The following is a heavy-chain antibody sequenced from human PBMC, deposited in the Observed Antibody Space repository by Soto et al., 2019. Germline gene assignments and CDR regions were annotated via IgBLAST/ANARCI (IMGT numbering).Heavy chain of an antibody. CDR3: AREGGPNDMVRGVHYGMDV. V-gene: IGHV3-11*06. CDR1: GFNFSDYY. D-gene: IGHD3-10*01. J-gene: IGHJ6*02. CDR2: ISSSSSYT. Sequence: GGSLRLSCAASGFNFSDYYMSWIRQAPGKGLEWVSYISSSSSYTNYADSVKGGFTISRDNAKNSLYLQMNSLRAEDTAVYYCAREGGPNDMVRGVHYGMDVWGQGTTVTVSS.